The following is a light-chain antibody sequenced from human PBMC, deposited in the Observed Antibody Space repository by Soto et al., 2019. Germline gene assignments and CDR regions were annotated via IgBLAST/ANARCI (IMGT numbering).Light chain of an antibody. V-gene: IGLV2-8*01. Sequence: QSVLTQPPPASGSPGQSLTISCTGTSSDVGAHNYVSWYQQNPGKAPKLMLYDVNKRPSGVPDRFSGSKSGNTASLTVSGLQAEDEADYYCSSYAGGNNWVFGGGTKVTVL. CDR3: SSYAGGNNWV. CDR2: DVN. J-gene: IGLJ3*02. CDR1: SSDVGAHNY.